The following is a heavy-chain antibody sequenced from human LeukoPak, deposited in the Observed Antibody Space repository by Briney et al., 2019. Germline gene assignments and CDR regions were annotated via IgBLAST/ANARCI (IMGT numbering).Heavy chain of an antibody. CDR2: IGGSGGST. V-gene: IGHV3-23*01. CDR1: GFTFSSYA. Sequence: PGGSLRLSCAASGFTFSSYAMSWVRQAPGKGLEWVSSIGGSGGSTYYADSVKGRFTISRDNSKNTLYLQMNSLRAEDTAVYYCAKNRGSSITSCFDYWGQETLVTVSS. CDR3: AKNRGSSITSCFDY. J-gene: IGHJ4*02. D-gene: IGHD2-2*01.